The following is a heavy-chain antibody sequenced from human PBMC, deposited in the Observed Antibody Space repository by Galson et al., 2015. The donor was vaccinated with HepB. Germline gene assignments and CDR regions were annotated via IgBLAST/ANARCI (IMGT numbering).Heavy chain of an antibody. D-gene: IGHD3-10*01. CDR3: ARSQYYSASGRQYGYYFDY. J-gene: IGHJ4*02. V-gene: IGHV1-3*01. Sequence: SVKVSCKASGYSFTSYAIHWVRQAPGRRLEWMGWINAGTGNTINSQKFQGRVTITRDTSATTADMELSSLRSEDTAVYYCARSQYYSASGRQYGYYFDYWGQGTLVTVSS. CDR2: INAGTGNT. CDR1: GYSFTSYA.